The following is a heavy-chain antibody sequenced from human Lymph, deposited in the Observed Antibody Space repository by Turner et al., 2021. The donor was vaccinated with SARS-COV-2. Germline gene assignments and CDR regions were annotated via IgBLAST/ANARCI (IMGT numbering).Heavy chain of an antibody. CDR2: MVYDGSNK. CDR3: ARDDREFWSGYYTHYYYYGMDV. CDR1: GFTFSSYA. Sequence: QVQLVESGGGVVQPGRSLRLSCAASGFTFSSYAMHWVRQAPGKGLEWVAVMVYDGSNKNYAESVKGRFTISRDNSKNTLYLQMNSLRAEDTAVYYCARDDREFWSGYYTHYYYYGMDVWGQGTTVTVSS. V-gene: IGHV3-30*04. D-gene: IGHD3-3*01. J-gene: IGHJ6*02.